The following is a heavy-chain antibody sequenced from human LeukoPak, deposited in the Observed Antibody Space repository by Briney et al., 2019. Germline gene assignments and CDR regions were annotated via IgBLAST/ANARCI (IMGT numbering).Heavy chain of an antibody. Sequence: SETLSLTCAVSGDSVSSDSYYWSWIRQPPGKGLEWIGYIYYSGTTKQNPSLKSRVTLSVDTSKNQLYLKLNSVTAADTAVYYCARDSRGYYDSSGYFDHWGQGTLVTVSS. CDR2: IYYSGTT. J-gene: IGHJ4*02. CDR3: ARDSRGYYDSSGYFDH. CDR1: GDSVSSDSYY. D-gene: IGHD3-22*01. V-gene: IGHV4-61*01.